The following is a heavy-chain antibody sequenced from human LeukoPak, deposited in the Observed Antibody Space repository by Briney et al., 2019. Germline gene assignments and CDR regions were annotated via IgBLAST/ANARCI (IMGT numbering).Heavy chain of an antibody. J-gene: IGHJ5*02. CDR2: ISGRDDST. D-gene: IGHD6-19*01. Sequence: GGSLRLSCAASGFTFSTYTMSWVRQPPGKGLEWVSAISGRDDSTYYADSVKGRFTISRDNSKNTLYLQVNSLRAEDTALYYCAKEPYNSGWFDDWGQGTLVTVSS. CDR3: AKEPYNSGWFDD. V-gene: IGHV3-23*01. CDR1: GFTFSTYT.